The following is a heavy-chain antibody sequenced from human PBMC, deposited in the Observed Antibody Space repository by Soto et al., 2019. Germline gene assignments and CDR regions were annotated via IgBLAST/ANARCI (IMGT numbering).Heavy chain of an antibody. D-gene: IGHD3-9*01. Sequence: ASVKVSCKASGYTFTHFYITWVRQAPGQGLEWMGAISPHNFNTNYAQKFRGRVTLTTEKSTNTSYMDLRSLTSDDTAVYYCARDEGGYDILTGYYKAHNFDYWGQGVPVTVSS. CDR1: GYTFTHFY. CDR3: ARDEGGYDILTGYYKAHNFDY. V-gene: IGHV1-18*01. J-gene: IGHJ4*02. CDR2: ISPHNFNT.